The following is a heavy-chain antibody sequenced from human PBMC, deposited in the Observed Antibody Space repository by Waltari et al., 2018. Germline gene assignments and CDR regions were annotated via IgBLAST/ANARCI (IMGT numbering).Heavy chain of an antibody. D-gene: IGHD6-19*01. J-gene: IGHJ5*02. CDR1: GFMFSSYE. Sequence: EVQLVESGGGLVPPGGSLRLSCAAPGFMFSSYELNCVRQAPGKGLEWFSWINRTGDTMYYADSVRGRFTISRDNARNSLFLQMNSLRAEDTAIYYCAGWVTYTSDWHGSLAPWGQGTLVTVSS. V-gene: IGHV3-48*03. CDR3: AGWVTYTSDWHGSLAP. CDR2: INRTGDTM.